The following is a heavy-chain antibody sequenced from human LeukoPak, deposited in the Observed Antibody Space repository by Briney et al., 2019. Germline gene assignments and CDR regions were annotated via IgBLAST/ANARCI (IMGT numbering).Heavy chain of an antibody. Sequence: GGSLRLSCAGSGITLRNYGMSWVRQAPGKGLEWVAGISDSGGRTNYADSVKGRFTISRDNPKNTLYLQMNSLRAEDTAVYFCAKRGVVIRVILVGFHKEAYYFDSWGQGALVTVSS. J-gene: IGHJ4*02. CDR3: AKRGVVIRVILVGFHKEAYYFDS. CDR1: GITLRNYG. V-gene: IGHV3-23*01. CDR2: ISDSGGRT. D-gene: IGHD3-22*01.